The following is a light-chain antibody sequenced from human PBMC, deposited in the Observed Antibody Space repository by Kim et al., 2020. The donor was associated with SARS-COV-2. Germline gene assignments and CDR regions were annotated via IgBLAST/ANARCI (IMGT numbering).Light chain of an antibody. CDR3: QQYDNLSLT. CDR2: DAS. CDR1: QDISNY. Sequence: DIQMTQSPSSLSASVGDRVTITCQASQDISNYLNWYQQKPGKAPKLLIYDASNLETGVPSRFSGSGSGTDFTFTISSLQPEDIATYYCQQYDNLSLTFGQGTKVDIK. J-gene: IGKJ1*01. V-gene: IGKV1-33*01.